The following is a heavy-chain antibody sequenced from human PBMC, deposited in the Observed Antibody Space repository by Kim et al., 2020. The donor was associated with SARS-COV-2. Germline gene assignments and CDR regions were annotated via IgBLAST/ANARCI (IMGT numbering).Heavy chain of an antibody. D-gene: IGHD5-12*01. CDR3: ARKSLRYRYFDL. J-gene: IGHJ2*01. Sequence: SETLSLTCAVYGGSFSGYYWSWIRQPPGKGLEWIGEINHSGSTNYNPSLKSRVTISVDTSKNQFSLKLSSVTAADTAVYYCARKSLRYRYFDLWGRGTLV. CDR2: INHSGST. V-gene: IGHV4-34*01. CDR1: GGSFSGYY.